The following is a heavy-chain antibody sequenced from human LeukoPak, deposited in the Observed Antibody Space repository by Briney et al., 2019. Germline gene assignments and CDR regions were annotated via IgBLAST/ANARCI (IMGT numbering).Heavy chain of an antibody. D-gene: IGHD3-3*01. CDR2: IYYSGST. J-gene: IGHJ5*02. CDR3: ARGREWVDP. Sequence: SETLSLTCTVSGGSISSYYWSWIRQPPGKGLEWIGYIYYSGSTNYNPSLKSRVTISVDTSKNQFSLKLSSVTAADTAVYYCARGREWVDPWGQGTLVTVSS. CDR1: GGSISSYY. V-gene: IGHV4-59*12.